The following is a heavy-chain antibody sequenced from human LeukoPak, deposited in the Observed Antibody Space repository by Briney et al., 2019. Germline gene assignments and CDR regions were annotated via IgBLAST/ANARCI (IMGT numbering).Heavy chain of an antibody. CDR2: ISSSSSYI. Sequence: PGGSLRLSCAASGFTFSSYSMNWVRQAPGKGLEWVSSISSSSSYIYYADSVKGRFTISRDNAKNSLYLQMNSLGAEDTAVYYCARSGLAYYYYMDVWGKGTTVTVSS. CDR1: GFTFSSYS. V-gene: IGHV3-21*01. D-gene: IGHD2-15*01. CDR3: ARSGLAYYYYMDV. J-gene: IGHJ6*03.